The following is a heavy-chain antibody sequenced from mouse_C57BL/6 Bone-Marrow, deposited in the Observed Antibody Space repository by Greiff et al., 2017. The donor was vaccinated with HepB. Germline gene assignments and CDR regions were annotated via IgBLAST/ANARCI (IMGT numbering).Heavy chain of an antibody. J-gene: IGHJ2*01. V-gene: IGHV1-9*01. CDR3: ARPIYDGYYVPDY. CDR2: ILPGSGST. CDR1: GYTFTGYW. Sequence: QVQLQQSGAELMKPGASVKLSCKATGYTFTGYWIEWVKQRPGHGLEWIGEILPGSGSTNYNEKFKGKATFTADTSSNTAYMQLSSLTTEDSASYYCARPIYDGYYVPDYWGQGTTLTASS. D-gene: IGHD2-3*01.